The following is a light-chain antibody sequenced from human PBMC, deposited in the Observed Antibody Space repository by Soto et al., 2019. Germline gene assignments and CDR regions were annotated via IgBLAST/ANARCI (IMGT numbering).Light chain of an antibody. V-gene: IGLV2-14*03. CDR3: SSYTRTNNLVL. CDR2: DAS. Sequence: QSALTQPASVSGSLGQSITISCTGTSNDVGGYDYVSWYQQHPGKVPKVMIYDASNRPSGVSNRFSGSKSGNTASLTISGLQAEDEADYYCSSYTRTNNLVLFGGGTKLTVL. J-gene: IGLJ2*01. CDR1: SNDVGGYDY.